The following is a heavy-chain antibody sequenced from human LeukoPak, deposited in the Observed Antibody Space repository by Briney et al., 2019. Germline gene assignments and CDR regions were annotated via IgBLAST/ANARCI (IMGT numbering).Heavy chain of an antibody. CDR1: GYTLTSYD. J-gene: IGHJ1*01. CDR2: MNPNSGNT. V-gene: IGHV1-8*01. Sequence: GASVKVSCKASGYTLTSYDINWVRQATGQGLEWMGWMNPNSGNTGYAQKFQGRVTMTRNTSISTAYMELSSLRSEDTAVYYCARVPPNCGGDCLIQHWGQGTLVTVSS. D-gene: IGHD2-21*02. CDR3: ARVPPNCGGDCLIQH.